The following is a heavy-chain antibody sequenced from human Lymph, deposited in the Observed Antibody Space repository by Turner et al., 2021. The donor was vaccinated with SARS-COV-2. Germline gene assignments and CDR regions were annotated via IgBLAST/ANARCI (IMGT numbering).Heavy chain of an antibody. CDR2: IYYRGST. D-gene: IGHD2-21*02. Sequence: QVQLQESGPRLVKPLETRSLPCTVSGGSMNSNYWSWIRQPPGKRLEWIGYIYYRGSTNYNPSLESRVTISVDTSRNQFSLNLTSVTAADTALYYCARETVNNWVDPWGQGTLVTVSS. CDR3: ARETVNNWVDP. CDR1: GGSMNSNY. V-gene: IGHV4-59*01. J-gene: IGHJ5*02.